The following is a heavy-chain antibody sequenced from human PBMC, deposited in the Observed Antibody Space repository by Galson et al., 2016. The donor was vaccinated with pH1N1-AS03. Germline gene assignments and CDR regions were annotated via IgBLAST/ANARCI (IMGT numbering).Heavy chain of an antibody. D-gene: IGHD3-10*01. CDR2: LYWDDDQ. J-gene: IGHJ4*02. CDR1: GFSLTTSGVG. Sequence: PALVTPTQTLTLTCTFSGFSLTTSGVGVAWIRQPPGKALEWLALLYWDDDQRYSPSLKSRLTITKDTSKNQVVLTLTSMDPVDTATYYCAHSVITTVREPSYYFESWGQGTLVTVSS. CDR3: AHSVITTVREPSYYFES. V-gene: IGHV2-5*02.